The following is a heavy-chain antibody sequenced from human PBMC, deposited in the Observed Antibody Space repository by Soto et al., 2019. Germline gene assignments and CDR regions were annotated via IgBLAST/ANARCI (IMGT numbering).Heavy chain of an antibody. V-gene: IGHV4-4*07. CDR2: IYSSGST. CDR1: DGAINSYY. D-gene: IGHD3-3*01. CDR3: ARGQRFSDWFDP. J-gene: IGHJ5*02. Sequence: QVHLQESGPGLVKPSETLSLTCTVSDGAINSYYWTWIRQPAGKGLEWIGRIYSSGSTKYNPSLQSRVTMSLDTSKNQFSLRLTSVTAADTAVYSCARGQRFSDWFDPWGQGTLVTVSS.